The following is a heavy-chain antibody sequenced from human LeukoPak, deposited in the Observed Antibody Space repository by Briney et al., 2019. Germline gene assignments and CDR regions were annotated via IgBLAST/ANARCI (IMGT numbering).Heavy chain of an antibody. CDR2: INAGNGNT. D-gene: IGHD3-10*01. Sequence: ASVKVSCKASGGTFSSYAMHWVRQAPGQRLEWMGWINAGNGNTKYSQKFQGRVTITRDTSASTAYMELSSLRSEDTAVYYCARDGLYGSGSYPLDYWGQGTLVTVSS. CDR1: GGTFSSYA. J-gene: IGHJ4*02. CDR3: ARDGLYGSGSYPLDY. V-gene: IGHV1-3*01.